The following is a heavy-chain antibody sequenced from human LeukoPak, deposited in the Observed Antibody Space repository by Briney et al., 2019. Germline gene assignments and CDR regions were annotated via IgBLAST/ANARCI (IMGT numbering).Heavy chain of an antibody. CDR3: ARVLGGKDVLRYFDWSFDP. D-gene: IGHD3-9*01. CDR1: GGSISSYY. V-gene: IGHV4-4*07. J-gene: IGHJ5*02. Sequence: SETLSLTCTVSGGSISSYYWSWIRQPAGKGLEWIGRIYTSGSTNYNPSLKSRVTMSVDTSKNQFSLKLSSVTAADTAVYYCARVLGGKDVLRYFDWSFDPWGQGTLVTVSS. CDR2: IYTSGST.